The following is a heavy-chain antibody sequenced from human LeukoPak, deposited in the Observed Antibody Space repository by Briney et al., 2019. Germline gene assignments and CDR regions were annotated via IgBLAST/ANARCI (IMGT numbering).Heavy chain of an antibody. CDR3: AKVPAAYNWFDP. CDR2: ISGSGGST. J-gene: IGHJ5*02. CDR1: GFSFSVYE. V-gene: IGHV3-23*01. D-gene: IGHD2-2*01. Sequence: PGGSLRLSCAASGFSFSVYEMHWVRQAPGKGLEWVSAISGSGGSTYYADSVKGRFTISRDNSKNTLYLQMNSLRAEDTAVYYCAKVPAAYNWFDPWGQGTLVTVSS.